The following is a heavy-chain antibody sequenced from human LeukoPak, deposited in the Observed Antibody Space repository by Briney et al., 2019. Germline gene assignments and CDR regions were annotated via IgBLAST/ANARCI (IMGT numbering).Heavy chain of an antibody. CDR3: ARVGLGIAARGAVDY. D-gene: IGHD6-6*01. J-gene: IGHJ4*02. V-gene: IGHV4-34*01. CDR2: INHSGST. CDR1: GVSFSGYY. Sequence: SETLSLTCAVYGVSFSGYYWSWIRQPPGKGLEWIGEINHSGSTNYNPSLKSRVTISVDTSKNQFSLKLSSVTAADTAVYYCARVGLGIAARGAVDYWGQGTLVTVSS.